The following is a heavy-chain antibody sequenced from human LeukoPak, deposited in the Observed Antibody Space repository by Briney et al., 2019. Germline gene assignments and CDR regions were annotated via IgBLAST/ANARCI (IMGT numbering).Heavy chain of an antibody. V-gene: IGHV3-53*01. D-gene: IGHD1-26*01. J-gene: IGHJ3*02. CDR1: GFTVSSNY. CDR3: ARDSGSYYDAFDI. Sequence: GSLRLSYAASGFTVSSNYMSWARQAPGKGLEWVSVIYSGGSGGSTYYADSVKGRFTISRDNSKNTLYLQMNSLRAEDTAVYYCARDSGSYYDAFDIWGQGTMVTVSS. CDR2: IYSGGSGGST.